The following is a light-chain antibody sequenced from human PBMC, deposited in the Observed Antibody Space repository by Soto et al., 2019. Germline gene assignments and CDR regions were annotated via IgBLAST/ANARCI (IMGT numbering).Light chain of an antibody. CDR2: DVS. V-gene: IGLV2-14*01. J-gene: IGLJ1*01. CDR1: SSDVGGYKY. Sequence: QSALTQPASVSGSPGQSITISCTGTSSDVGGYKYVSWYQQHPGKAPKLMIYDVSNRPSGVSNRFSGSKSGNTASLTISGLQAEDEADYYCSSYTSSSSLLVFGTGTKVTVL. CDR3: SSYTSSSSLLV.